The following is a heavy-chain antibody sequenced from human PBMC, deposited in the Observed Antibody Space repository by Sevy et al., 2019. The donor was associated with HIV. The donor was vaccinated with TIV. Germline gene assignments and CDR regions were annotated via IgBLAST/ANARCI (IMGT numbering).Heavy chain of an antibody. CDR2: ISFDGTLE. Sequence: GGSLRLSCAASGFMFSTFGMHWVRQAPGKGLEWVAFISFDGTLEYYADPIKGAFTISRYNFKNNLYVEMSSLRTEDTGVYYCARDRFSTYTDCYNWFDPWGQGTPVTVSS. CDR3: ARDRFSTYTDCYNWFDP. V-gene: IGHV3-30*02. CDR1: GFMFSTFG. J-gene: IGHJ5*02. D-gene: IGHD3-16*01.